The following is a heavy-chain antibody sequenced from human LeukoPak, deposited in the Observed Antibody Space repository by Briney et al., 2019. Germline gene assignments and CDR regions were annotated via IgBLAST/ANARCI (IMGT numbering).Heavy chain of an antibody. CDR1: GYSFTDYY. CDR2: LNPNSGGT. J-gene: IGHJ3*02. V-gene: IGHV1-2*02. CDR3: ASYYDILTGYYNRDAFDI. D-gene: IGHD3-9*01. Sequence: ASVKVSCKASGYSFTDYYVFWVRLAPGQGLEWMGWLNPNSGGTNYAQKFQGRVTMTRDTSTTTAYMELSRLRSDDTAVYYCASYYDILTGYYNRDAFDIWGQGTMVTVSS.